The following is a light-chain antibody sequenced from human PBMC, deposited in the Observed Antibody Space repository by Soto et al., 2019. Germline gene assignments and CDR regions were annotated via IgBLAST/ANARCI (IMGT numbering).Light chain of an antibody. CDR3: QSYDSSLSGVV. Sequence: QSALTQPPSVSGAPGQRVTISCTGNSSNIGAGYEVHWYQQVPGTAPRLLIYGNIYRPSGVPDRFSGSKSGTSVSLAITGLQAEDDADYHCQSYDSSLSGVVFGGGTKLTVL. CDR1: SSNIGAGYE. V-gene: IGLV1-40*01. CDR2: GNI. J-gene: IGLJ3*02.